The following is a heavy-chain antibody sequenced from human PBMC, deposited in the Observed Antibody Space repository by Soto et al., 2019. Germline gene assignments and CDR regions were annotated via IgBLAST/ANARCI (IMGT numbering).Heavy chain of an antibody. Sequence: QITLKESGPTLVKPTQTLTLTCTFSGFSLSTSGECVGWIRQPPGKALEWLAHIYWDGDERSSPSLKSRITITKDSSKNQVVLRMTNTDPVDTATYYCAHTIDRRDGHYFAYWGQGTLVTGSS. CDR1: GFSLSTSGEC. CDR3: AHTIDRRDGHYFAY. J-gene: IGHJ4*02. V-gene: IGHV2-5*02. CDR2: IYWDGDE. D-gene: IGHD2-8*01.